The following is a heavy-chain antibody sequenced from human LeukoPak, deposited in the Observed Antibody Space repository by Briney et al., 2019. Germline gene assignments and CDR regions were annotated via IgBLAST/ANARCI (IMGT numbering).Heavy chain of an antibody. J-gene: IGHJ4*02. CDR1: GGSFSGYY. CDR3: ASSSSSWYRY. CDR2: INHSGST. D-gene: IGHD6-13*01. Sequence: SETLSLTCAVYGGSFSGYYWSWIRQPPGKGLEWIGEINHSGSTNYNPSLKSRVTISVDTSKNQFSLKLSSVTAADTAVYYCASSSSSWYRYWGQGTLVTVSS. V-gene: IGHV4-34*01.